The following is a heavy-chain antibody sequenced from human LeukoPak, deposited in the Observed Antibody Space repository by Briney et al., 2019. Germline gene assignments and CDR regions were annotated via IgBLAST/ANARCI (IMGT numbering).Heavy chain of an antibody. Sequence: SVKVSCKASGGTFSSYAISWVRQAPGQGLEWMGGIIPIFGTANYAQKFQGRVTITADESTSTAYMELSSLRSEDTAEYYCAREDVDTAMVDYWGQGTLVTVSS. D-gene: IGHD5-18*01. CDR3: AREDVDTAMVDY. V-gene: IGHV1-69*13. CDR2: IIPIFGTA. CDR1: GGTFSSYA. J-gene: IGHJ4*02.